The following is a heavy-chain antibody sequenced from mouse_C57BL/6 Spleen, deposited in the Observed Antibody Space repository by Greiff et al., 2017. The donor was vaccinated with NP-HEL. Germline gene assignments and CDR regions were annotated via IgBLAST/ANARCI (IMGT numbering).Heavy chain of an antibody. D-gene: IGHD2-3*01. CDR1: GFNIKDDY. Sequence: EVQLQQSGAELVRPGASVKLSCTASGFNIKDDYMHWVKQRPEQGLEWIGWIDPENGDTEYASKFQGKATITADTSSNTAYLQLSSLTSEDTAVYYCTFGWLLRLWGQGTLVTVSA. CDR2: IDPENGDT. J-gene: IGHJ3*01. CDR3: TFGWLLRL. V-gene: IGHV14-4*01.